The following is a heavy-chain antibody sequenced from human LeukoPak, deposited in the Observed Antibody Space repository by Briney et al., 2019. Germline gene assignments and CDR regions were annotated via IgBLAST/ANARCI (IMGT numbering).Heavy chain of an antibody. J-gene: IGHJ2*01. CDR3: ARGGPPESPYYGSISWYFDL. D-gene: IGHD3-10*01. Sequence: PSETLSLTCAVYGGSFSGYYWSWIRQPPGKGLEWIGEINHSGSTNYNPSLKSRVTISVDTSKNQFSLKLSSVTAAGTAVYYCARGGPPESPYYGSISWYFDLWGRGTLVTVSS. V-gene: IGHV4-34*01. CDR2: INHSGST. CDR1: GGSFSGYY.